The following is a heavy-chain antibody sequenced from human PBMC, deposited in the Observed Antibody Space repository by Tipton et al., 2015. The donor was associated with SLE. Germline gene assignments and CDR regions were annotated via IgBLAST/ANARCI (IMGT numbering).Heavy chain of an antibody. Sequence: SLRLSCAASGFNFNKFAMHWVRQAPGKGLEWVSTIYSGETTLYAGSVEGRLTISRDNSKNTLYLQMNSLRADDTAVFYCAKDRDFTYYYESHFDYWGQGILVTVSS. J-gene: IGHJ4*02. CDR2: IYSGETT. CDR3: AKDRDFTYYYESHFDY. V-gene: IGHV3-NL1*01. D-gene: IGHD3-22*01. CDR1: GFNFNKFA.